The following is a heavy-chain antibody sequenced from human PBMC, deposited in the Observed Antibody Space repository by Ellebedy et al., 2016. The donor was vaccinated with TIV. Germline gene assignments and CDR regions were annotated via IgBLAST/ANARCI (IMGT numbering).Heavy chain of an antibody. CDR3: AREVPYDSSGYYED. D-gene: IGHD3-22*01. CDR1: GFTFNPYW. CDR2: ITTHDE. V-gene: IGHV3-74*03. J-gene: IGHJ4*02. Sequence: GESLKISCEASGFTFNPYWMHWVRQAPGKGLVWVSRITTHDEKYADSVKGRFTVSRDNAKNSLYLQMNSLRAEDTAVYYCAREVPYDSSGYYEDWGQGTLVTVSS.